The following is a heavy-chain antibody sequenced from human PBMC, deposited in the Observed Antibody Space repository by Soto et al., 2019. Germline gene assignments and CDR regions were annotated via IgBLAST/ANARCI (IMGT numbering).Heavy chain of an antibody. D-gene: IGHD3-16*02. CDR2: IYYSGST. Sequence: TLSLPCPVSGCSISSGGYYWSWIRQHPGKGLEWIGYIYYSGSTYYNPSLKSRVTISVDTSKNQFSLKLSSVTAADTAVYYCARDRMITFGGVIAYYYGMDVWRQGTTVTVSS. J-gene: IGHJ6*02. V-gene: IGHV4-31*03. CDR1: GCSISSGGYY. CDR3: ARDRMITFGGVIAYYYGMDV.